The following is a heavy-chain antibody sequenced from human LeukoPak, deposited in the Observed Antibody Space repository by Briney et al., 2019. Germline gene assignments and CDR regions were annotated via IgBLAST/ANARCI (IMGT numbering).Heavy chain of an antibody. J-gene: IGHJ3*02. CDR3: AKTTSGWVNHDAFDI. D-gene: IGHD6-19*01. CDR2: ISGDGGST. V-gene: IGHV3-43*02. Sequence: PGGSLRLSCAAPGFTFDDYAMHWVRQAPGKGLEWVSLISGDGGSTYYADSVKGRFTISRDNSKNSLYLQMNSLRTEDTALYYCAKTTSGWVNHDAFDIWGQGTMVTVSS. CDR1: GFTFDDYA.